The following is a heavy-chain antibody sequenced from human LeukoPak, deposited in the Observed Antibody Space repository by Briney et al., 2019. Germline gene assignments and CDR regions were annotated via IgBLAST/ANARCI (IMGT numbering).Heavy chain of an antibody. CDR1: GFTFSSYA. V-gene: IGHV3-30-3*01. CDR2: ISYDGSNK. J-gene: IGHJ1*01. D-gene: IGHD1-1*01. Sequence: AGRSLRLSCAASGFTFSSYAMHWVRQAPGKGLEWVAVISYDGSNKYYADSVKGRFTISRDNSKNTLYLQMNSLRAEDTAVYYCARAQTKYDDKYFQHWGQGTLVTVSS. CDR3: ARAQTKYDDKYFQH.